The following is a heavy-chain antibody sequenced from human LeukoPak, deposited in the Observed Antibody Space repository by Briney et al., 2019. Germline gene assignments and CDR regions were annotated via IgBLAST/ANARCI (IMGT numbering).Heavy chain of an antibody. D-gene: IGHD5-18*01. V-gene: IGHV3-30-3*01. CDR2: ISDDGNNK. J-gene: IGHJ4*02. Sequence: GGSLRLSCAASGFTFSSYAMQWVRQAPGKGLEWVAVISDDGNNKYYADSVKGRFTISRDDSKNTLYLQMNSLRDEDTAVYYCASIYSSGYSYFDYWGQGTLVTVSS. CDR1: GFTFSSYA. CDR3: ASIYSSGYSYFDY.